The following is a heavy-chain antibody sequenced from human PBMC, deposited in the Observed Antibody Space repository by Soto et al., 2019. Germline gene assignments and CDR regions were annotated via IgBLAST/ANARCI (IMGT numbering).Heavy chain of an antibody. CDR1: GYTFTSYG. J-gene: IGHJ5*02. CDR2: INAANGDT. D-gene: IGHD6-13*01. CDR3: VRRHVSATGIDWFDP. V-gene: IGHV1-3*01. Sequence: ASVKVSCKASGYTFTSYGIHWVRQAPGQRLEWMGWINAANGDTKYSPKFQGRVTITRDTSASTAYMELSSLRSEDTAVYYCVRRHVSATGIDWFDPWGQGTLVTVSA.